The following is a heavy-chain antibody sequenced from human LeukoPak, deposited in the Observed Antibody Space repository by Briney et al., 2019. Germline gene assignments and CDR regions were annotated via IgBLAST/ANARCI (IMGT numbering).Heavy chain of an antibody. CDR1: GGSISSGGYY. V-gene: IGHV4-31*03. D-gene: IGHD3-3*01. Sequence: SETLSLTCTVSGGSISSGGYYWSWIRQHPGKGLEWIGYIYYSGSTYYNPSLKSRVTISVDTSKNQFSLKLRSVTAADTAVYCCARDGARGYDFWSGYYSGKELIWFDPWGQGTLVTVSS. CDR2: IYYSGST. CDR3: ARDGARGYDFWSGYYSGKELIWFDP. J-gene: IGHJ5*02.